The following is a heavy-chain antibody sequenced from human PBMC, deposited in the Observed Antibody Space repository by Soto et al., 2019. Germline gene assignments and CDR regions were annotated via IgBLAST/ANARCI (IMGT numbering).Heavy chain of an antibody. Sequence: GSGPTLVNPTQTLTLTCTFSGFSLSTSGVSVGWIRQPPGKALEWLAFIYWNDDKSYSPSLKSRLTVTKDNSKKQVVLTMTNMDPADTATYYCAHRVGPRGSFDYWGQGTLVTVSS. CDR1: GFSLSTSGVS. J-gene: IGHJ4*02. CDR3: AHRVGPRGSFDY. V-gene: IGHV2-5*01. CDR2: IYWNDDK.